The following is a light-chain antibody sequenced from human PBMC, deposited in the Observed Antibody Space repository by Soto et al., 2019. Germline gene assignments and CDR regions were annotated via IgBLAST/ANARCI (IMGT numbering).Light chain of an antibody. CDR1: SSSIGSNS. V-gene: IGLV1-44*01. Sequence: QPVLTQPPSASGTPGQRVTISCSGSSSSIGSNSVNWYQQLPRTAPKVLIYTNSQRPLGVPDRFSGSKSGTSASLAISGLQPEDEADYYCAAWDGSLNVYVFGTGTKLTVL. CDR3: AAWDGSLNVYV. CDR2: TNS. J-gene: IGLJ1*01.